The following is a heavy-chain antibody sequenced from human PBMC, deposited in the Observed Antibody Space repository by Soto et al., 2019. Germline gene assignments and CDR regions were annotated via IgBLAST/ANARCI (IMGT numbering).Heavy chain of an antibody. Sequence: QLQLQESGPGLVKPSETLSLTCTVSGGSISSSSYYWGWIRQPPGKGLEWIGSIYYSGSTYYNPSLKSRVTISVDTSKNQFSLKLSSVTAADTAVYYCARTGYSSSWNIYYYYGMDVWGQGTTVTVSS. D-gene: IGHD6-13*01. J-gene: IGHJ6*02. CDR2: IYYSGST. CDR1: GGSISSSSYY. V-gene: IGHV4-39*01. CDR3: ARTGYSSSWNIYYYYGMDV.